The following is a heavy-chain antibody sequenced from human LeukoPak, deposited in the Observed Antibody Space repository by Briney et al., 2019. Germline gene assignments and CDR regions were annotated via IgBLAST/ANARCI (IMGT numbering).Heavy chain of an antibody. Sequence: SETLSLTCAVYGGSFSGYYWSWIRQPPGKGLEWIGEINHSGSTNYNPSLKSRVTISVDTSKNQFSLKLSSVTAADTAVYYCARVRVGIAAAVDAFDIWGQGTMVTVSS. D-gene: IGHD6-13*01. J-gene: IGHJ3*02. V-gene: IGHV4-34*01. CDR3: ARVRVGIAAAVDAFDI. CDR1: GGSFSGYY. CDR2: INHSGST.